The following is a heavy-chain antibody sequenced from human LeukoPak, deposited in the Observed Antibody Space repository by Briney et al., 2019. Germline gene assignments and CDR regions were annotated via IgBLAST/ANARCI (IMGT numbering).Heavy chain of an antibody. V-gene: IGHV1-18*01. CDR2: ISPDNGNP. CDR3: ARGGSYRLYDP. D-gene: IGHD1-26*01. CDR1: GYSFTRFG. J-gene: IGHJ5*02. Sequence: ATVKVSCTASGYSFTRFGISWVRQAPGQGLEWMGWISPDNGNPDYSQRVQGRATLTTDTARSTAYMELKNLTSDDTAVYYCARGGSYRLYDPWGQGTLVTVSS.